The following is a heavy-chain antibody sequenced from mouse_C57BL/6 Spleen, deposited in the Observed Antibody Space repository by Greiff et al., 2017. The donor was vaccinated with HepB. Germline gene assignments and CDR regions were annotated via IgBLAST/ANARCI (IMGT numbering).Heavy chain of an antibody. Sequence: VQLKESGPGLVQPSQSLSITCTVSGFSLTSYGVHWVRQPPGKGLEWLGVIWSGGSTDYNAAFISRLSISKDNSKSQVFFKMNSLQADDTAIYYCAKNGDYGGYAMDYWGQGTSVTVSS. CDR2: IWSGGST. J-gene: IGHJ4*01. V-gene: IGHV2-4*01. CDR1: GFSLTSYG. CDR3: AKNGDYGGYAMDY. D-gene: IGHD2-4*01.